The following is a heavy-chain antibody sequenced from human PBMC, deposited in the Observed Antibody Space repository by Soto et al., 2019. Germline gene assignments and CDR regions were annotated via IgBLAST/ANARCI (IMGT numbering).Heavy chain of an antibody. D-gene: IGHD6-13*01. Sequence: ASVKVSCKASGYTFTSYAMHWVRQAPGQRLEWMGWINAGNGNTKYSQKFQGRVTITRDTSASTAYMEPSSLRSEDTAVYYCARLQLAAAALYYYYGMDVWGQGTTVTVSS. CDR1: GYTFTSYA. J-gene: IGHJ6*02. CDR3: ARLQLAAAALYYYYGMDV. V-gene: IGHV1-3*01. CDR2: INAGNGNT.